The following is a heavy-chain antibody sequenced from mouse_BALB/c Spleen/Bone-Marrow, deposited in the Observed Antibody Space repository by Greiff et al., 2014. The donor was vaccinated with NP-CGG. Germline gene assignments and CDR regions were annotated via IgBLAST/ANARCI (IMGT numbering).Heavy chain of an antibody. D-gene: IGHD4-1*01. J-gene: IGHJ2*01. Sequence: LEESGAELVRPGSSVKISCKASGDAFSSYWMNWVKQRPGQGLEWIGQIYPGDGDTNYNGNFKDKATLTTDKSSTTAYMQLSSLTSEDSAVYFCARGGRLTGYYFDYWGQGTTLTVSS. V-gene: IGHV1-80*01. CDR3: ARGGRLTGYYFDY. CDR1: GDAFSSYW. CDR2: IYPGDGDT.